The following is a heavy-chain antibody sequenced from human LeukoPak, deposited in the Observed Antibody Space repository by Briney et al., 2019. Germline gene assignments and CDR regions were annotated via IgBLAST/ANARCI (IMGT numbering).Heavy chain of an antibody. CDR3: ARGDFWSGYWYFDL. J-gene: IGHJ2*01. CDR1: EFTFSTYW. V-gene: IGHV3-74*01. D-gene: IGHD3-3*01. CDR2: ISGDGSVT. Sequence: GGSLRLSCAASEFTFSTYWMHWVRHAPGKGLVWVSRISGDGSVTNYADSVKGRFTISRDNTRNTLYLQMNSLRAEDTAVYYCARGDFWSGYWYFDLWGRGTLVTVSS.